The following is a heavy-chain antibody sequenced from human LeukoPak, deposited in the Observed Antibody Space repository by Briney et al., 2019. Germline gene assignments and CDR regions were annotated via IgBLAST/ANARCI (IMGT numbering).Heavy chain of an antibody. Sequence: ASVKVSCKASGGTFSSYAISWVRQAPGQGLEWMGRIIPILGIANYAQKFQGRVTITADKSTSTAYMGLSSLRSEDTAVYYCARGVENWFDPWGQGTLVTVSS. V-gene: IGHV1-69*04. CDR2: IIPILGIA. CDR3: ARGVENWFDP. CDR1: GGTFSSYA. D-gene: IGHD2-15*01. J-gene: IGHJ5*02.